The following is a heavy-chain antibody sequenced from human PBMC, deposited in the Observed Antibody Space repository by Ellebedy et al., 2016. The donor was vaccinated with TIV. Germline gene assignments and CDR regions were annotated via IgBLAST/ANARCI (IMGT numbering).Heavy chain of an antibody. CDR2: IIPIFGTA. J-gene: IGHJ4*02. CDR1: GGTFSSYA. Sequence: SVKVSXXASGGTFSSYAISWVRQAPGQGLEWMGGIIPIFGTANYAQKFQGRVTITADESTSTAYMELSSLRSEDTAVYYCARERGDDYAMSWGQGTLVTVSS. V-gene: IGHV1-69*13. CDR3: ARERGDDYAMS. D-gene: IGHD4-17*01.